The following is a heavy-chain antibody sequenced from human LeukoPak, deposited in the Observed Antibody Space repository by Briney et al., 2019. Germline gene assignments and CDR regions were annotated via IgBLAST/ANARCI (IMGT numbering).Heavy chain of an antibody. V-gene: IGHV3-49*03. CDR2: IRSKAYGGTT. Sequence: GGSLRLSCTASGFTFGDDAMSWFRQAPGKGREWVGFIRSKAYGGTTEYAASVKGRFTISRDDSKSIAYLHMNSLNTEDTAVYYCTRGRTDYYYYYYMDVWGKGTTVTVSS. CDR1: GFTFGDDA. CDR3: TRGRTDYYYYYYMDV. J-gene: IGHJ6*03. D-gene: IGHD1/OR15-1a*01.